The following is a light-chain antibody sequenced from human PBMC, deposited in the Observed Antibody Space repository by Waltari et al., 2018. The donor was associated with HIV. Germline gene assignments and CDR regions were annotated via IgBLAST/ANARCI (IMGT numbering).Light chain of an antibody. J-gene: IGLJ3*02. V-gene: IGLV1-47*01. Sequence: QSVLTQPPSASGTPGQRVTISCSASSSNIGSNYVYWYQQLPGTAPKLRIYRNNQRPSGVPDRFSGSKSGTSASLAISGLRSEDEAAYYCAAWDGSLSGRVFGGGTKLTVL. CDR3: AAWDGSLSGRV. CDR1: SSNIGSNY. CDR2: RNN.